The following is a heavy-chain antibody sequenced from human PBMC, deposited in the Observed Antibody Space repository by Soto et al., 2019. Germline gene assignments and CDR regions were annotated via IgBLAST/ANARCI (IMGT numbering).Heavy chain of an antibody. D-gene: IGHD3-9*01. CDR1: GGSISSYY. CDR2: IFYSGST. V-gene: IGHV4-59*08. J-gene: IGHJ4*02. Sequence: SETLSLTCTVSGGSISSYYWSWIRQPPGKGLEWIGYIFYSGSTNYNPSLKSRVTISADTSKNQFSLKLSSVTAADTAVYYCARLRVLDWLPDYWGQGTLVTVSS. CDR3: ARLRVLDWLPDY.